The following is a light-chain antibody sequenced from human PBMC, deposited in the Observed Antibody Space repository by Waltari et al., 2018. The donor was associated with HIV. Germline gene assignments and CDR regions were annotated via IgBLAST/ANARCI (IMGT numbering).Light chain of an antibody. V-gene: IGLV1-47*01. Sequence: QSVLTQPPSASGTPGQRVPISCSGSSSHIVTNYVSWYKQFPGTAPELVVYHTNQRPLGVPDRFSGSKSGTSASLAISGLRSEDEADYYCAAWDDSLSAWLFGGGTRLNVL. CDR3: AAWDDSLSAWL. CDR1: SSHIVTNY. CDR2: HTN. J-gene: IGLJ2*01.